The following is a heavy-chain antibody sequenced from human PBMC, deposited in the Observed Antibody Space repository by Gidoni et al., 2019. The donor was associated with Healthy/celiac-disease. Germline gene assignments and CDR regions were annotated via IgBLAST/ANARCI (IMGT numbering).Heavy chain of an antibody. V-gene: IGHV1-69*04. CDR1: GDPFSSYA. CDR2: IIPILGIA. CDR3: ARGHVQLGDGEDD. D-gene: IGHD6-6*01. Sequence: QVQLVQSRTEVKKPWSAVKVSCKASGDPFSSYAISGVRQAPGQWLEWMGRIIPILGIANYAQKFQGRVTITADKSTSTAYMELSSLRSEDTAVYYCARGHVQLGDGEDDWGQGTLVTVSS. J-gene: IGHJ4*02.